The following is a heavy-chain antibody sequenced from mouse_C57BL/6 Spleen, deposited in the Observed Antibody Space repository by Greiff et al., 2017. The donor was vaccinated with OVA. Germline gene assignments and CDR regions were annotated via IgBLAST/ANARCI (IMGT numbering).Heavy chain of an antibody. CDR3: ASPTGN. CDR1: GYAFSSSW. V-gene: IGHV1-82*01. Sequence: QVTLKESGPELVKPGASVKISCKASGYAFSSSWMNWVKQRPGKGLEWIGRIYPGDGDTNYNGKFKGKATLTADKSSSTAYMQLSSLTSEDSAVYFCASPTGNWGQGTTLTVSS. J-gene: IGHJ2*01. D-gene: IGHD4-1*02. CDR2: IYPGDGDT.